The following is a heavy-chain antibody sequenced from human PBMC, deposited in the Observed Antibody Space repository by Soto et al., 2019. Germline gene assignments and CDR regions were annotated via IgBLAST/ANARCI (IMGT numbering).Heavy chain of an antibody. D-gene: IGHD3-9*01. CDR2: ITGSSSNL. CDR1: GFTFRDYA. J-gene: IGHJ4*02. V-gene: IGHV3-23*01. Sequence: EVQLLESGGGLEQPGGSLRLSCAASGFTFRDYAMSWVRQAPGKGLEWVTTITGSSSNLYYSDSVKGRFAISRDNSKNTLYLQMDSLKAEDTALYYCAKGGAVYGLLTHDYWGQGTLVTVSS. CDR3: AKGGAVYGLLTHDY.